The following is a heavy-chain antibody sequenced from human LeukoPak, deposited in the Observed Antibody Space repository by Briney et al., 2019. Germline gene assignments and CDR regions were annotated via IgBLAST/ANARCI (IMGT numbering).Heavy chain of an antibody. Sequence: SETLSLTCAVSGDSISSNGYYWGWLRQPPGKGLEWIGSIYYSGSTYYNPSLKSRVTISVDTSKNQFSLKLSSVTAADTAVYYCARSPYRHFAYWGQGTLVTVSS. CDR2: IYYSGST. D-gene: IGHD4-11*01. CDR1: GDSISSNGYY. CDR3: ARSPYRHFAY. J-gene: IGHJ4*02. V-gene: IGHV4-39*01.